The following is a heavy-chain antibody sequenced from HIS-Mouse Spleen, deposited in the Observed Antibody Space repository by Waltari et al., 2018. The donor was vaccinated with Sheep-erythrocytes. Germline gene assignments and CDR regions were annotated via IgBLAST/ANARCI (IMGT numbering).Heavy chain of an antibody. CDR2: IYYSGRT. D-gene: IGHD3-3*01. J-gene: IGHJ4*02. CDR1: GGSISSSSYY. Sequence: QLQLQESGPGLVKPSETLSLTCTVSGGSISSSSYYWGWIRQPPGKGLEWIGSIYYSGRTHHNPTLKSRVTISVDTSKNQFSLKLSSVTAADTAVYYCARDEGTYYDFWSGYPPSYYFDYWGQGTLVTVSS. CDR3: ARDEGTYYDFWSGYPPSYYFDY. V-gene: IGHV4-39*07.